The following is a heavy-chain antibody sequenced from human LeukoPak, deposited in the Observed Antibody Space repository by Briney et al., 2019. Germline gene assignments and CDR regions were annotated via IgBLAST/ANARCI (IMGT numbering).Heavy chain of an antibody. Sequence: ASVKVSCKASGYTFTSYDINWVRQATGQGLEWMGGIIPIFGTANYAQKFQGRVTITADESTSTAYMELSSLRSEDTAVYYCARDVGDIVVVPAAINGYWGQGTLVTVSS. J-gene: IGHJ4*02. CDR3: ARDVGDIVVVPAAINGY. V-gene: IGHV1-69*13. CDR1: GYTFTSYD. D-gene: IGHD2-2*02. CDR2: IIPIFGTA.